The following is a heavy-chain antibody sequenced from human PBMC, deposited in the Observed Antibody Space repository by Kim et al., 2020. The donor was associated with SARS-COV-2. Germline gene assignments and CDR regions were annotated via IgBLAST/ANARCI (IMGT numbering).Heavy chain of an antibody. CDR3: ARRADYGDYRWYYGMDV. D-gene: IGHD4-17*01. CDR1: GFTVSSNY. CDR2: IYSGGST. J-gene: IGHJ6*02. V-gene: IGHV3-53*01. Sequence: GGSLRLSCAASGFTVSSNYMSWVRQAPGKGLEWVSVIYSGGSTYYADSVKGRFTISRDNSKNTLYLQMNSLRAEDTAVYYCARRADYGDYRWYYGMDVWGQGTTVTVSS.